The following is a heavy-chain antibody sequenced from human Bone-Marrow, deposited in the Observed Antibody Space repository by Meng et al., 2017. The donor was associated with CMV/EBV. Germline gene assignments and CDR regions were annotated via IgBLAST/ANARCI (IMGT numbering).Heavy chain of an antibody. CDR1: GYTFTSYY. D-gene: IGHD1-14*01. CDR2: INPSGGST. V-gene: IGHV1-46*01. Sequence: ASVKVSCKASGYTFTSYYMHWVRQAPGQGLEWMGIINPSGGSTSYAQKFQGRVTMTRDNAKNSLYLQMNSLRAEDTAVYYCFPEPAGFDYWGQGTLVTVSS. J-gene: IGHJ4*02. CDR3: FPEPAGFDY.